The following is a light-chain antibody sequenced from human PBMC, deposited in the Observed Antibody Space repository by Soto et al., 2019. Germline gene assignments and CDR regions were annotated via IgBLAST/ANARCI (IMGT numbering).Light chain of an antibody. Sequence: DIQMTQSPSTLSASVGDRVTITCWASQSISSWLAWYQQKPGKAPKLLMYKASSLECGVPSRFSGSGSGTEFTLTISSLQPDDFATYHCQQYYTYPWTFGQGTKVDIK. CDR2: KAS. J-gene: IGKJ1*01. CDR3: QQYYTYPWT. CDR1: QSISSW. V-gene: IGKV1-5*03.